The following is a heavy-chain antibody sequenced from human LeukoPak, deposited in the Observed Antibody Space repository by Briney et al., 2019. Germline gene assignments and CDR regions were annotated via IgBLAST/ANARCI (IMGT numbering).Heavy chain of an antibody. V-gene: IGHV1-2*02. CDR2: INPNSGGT. CDR3: ASIGGTSLEY. D-gene: IGHD4-23*01. Sequence: ASVKLSCTALGSTITDPYMCWVREAPGQGLERVGWINPNSGGTNYAQKFQGRVTMTRDTSINTAYMEVSRLRSDDTAVYYCASIGGTSLEYWGQGTLVTVSS. CDR1: GSTITDPY. J-gene: IGHJ4*02.